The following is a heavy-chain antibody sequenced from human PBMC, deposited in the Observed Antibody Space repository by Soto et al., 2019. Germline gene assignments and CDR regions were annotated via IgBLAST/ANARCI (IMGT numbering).Heavy chain of an antibody. J-gene: IGHJ4*02. CDR1: GGSISSYY. Sequence: QVQLQESGPGLVKPSETLSLTCTVSGGSISSYYWSWIRQPPGRGLEWIGYIYYSGSTNYNPSLESRVIISVDTSKNQFSLKLSSATAADTAVYYCARRYGAAFDYWGQGTLVTVSS. V-gene: IGHV4-59*01. D-gene: IGHD2-15*01. CDR3: ARRYGAAFDY. CDR2: IYYSGST.